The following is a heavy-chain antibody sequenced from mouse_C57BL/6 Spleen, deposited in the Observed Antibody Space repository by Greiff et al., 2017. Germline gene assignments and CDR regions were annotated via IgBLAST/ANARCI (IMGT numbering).Heavy chain of an antibody. D-gene: IGHD1-1*01. CDR2: INPNNGGT. V-gene: IGHV1-26*01. CDR3: ARSYGSSYDPYAMDY. CDR1: GYTFTDYY. J-gene: IGHJ4*01. Sequence: VQLQQSGPELVKPGASVKISCKASGYTFTDYYMNWVKQSHGKSLEWIGDINPNNGGTSYNQKFKGKATLTVDKSSSTAYMELRSLTSEDSAVYYCARSYGSSYDPYAMDYWGQRTSVTVSS.